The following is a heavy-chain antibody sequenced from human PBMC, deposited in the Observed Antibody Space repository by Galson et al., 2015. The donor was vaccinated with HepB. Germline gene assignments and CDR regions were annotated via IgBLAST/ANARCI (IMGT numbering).Heavy chain of an antibody. CDR1: GFTFGTYW. CDR2: IKQGGGGE. Sequence: SLRLSCAASGFTFGTYWMSWVRQAPGKGLEWVANIKQGGGGESYVDSVKGRFTISRDNAKNSLYLQLNCLRAEDTAVYYCARPAQGAVFDYWGLRTLVTVSS. V-gene: IGHV3-7*01. D-gene: IGHD2-15*01. CDR3: ARPAQGAVFDY. J-gene: IGHJ4*02.